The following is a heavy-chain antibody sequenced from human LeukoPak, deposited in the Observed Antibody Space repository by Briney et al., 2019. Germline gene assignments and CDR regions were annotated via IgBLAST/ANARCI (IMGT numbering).Heavy chain of an antibody. V-gene: IGHV1-46*01. CDR3: ARDRDDYSNYVVSYFDY. D-gene: IGHD4-11*01. CDR1: GYTFTSYY. CDR2: INPSGGST. J-gene: IGHJ4*02. Sequence: ASVKVSCKASGYTFTSYYMHWVRQAPGQGLEWMGIINPSGGSTSYAQKSQGRVTMTRDMSTSTVYMELSSLRSEDTAVYYCARDRDDYSNYVVSYFDYWGQGTLVTVSS.